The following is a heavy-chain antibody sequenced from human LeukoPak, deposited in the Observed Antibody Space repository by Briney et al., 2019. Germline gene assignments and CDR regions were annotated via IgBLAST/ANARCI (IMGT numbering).Heavy chain of an antibody. CDR1: VFTFSSYE. CDR3: ASKTSKLI. V-gene: IGHV3-48*03. J-gene: IGHJ3*02. Sequence: GGSLRLTCAASVFTFSSYEMYWVRQAPEEGLEWVSYISSIGSTIYYADSVKGRFTISRDNAKNSLYLQMNSLRAEDTAVYYCASKTSKLIWGQGTMVTVSS. D-gene: IGHD1/OR15-1a*01. CDR2: ISSIGSTI.